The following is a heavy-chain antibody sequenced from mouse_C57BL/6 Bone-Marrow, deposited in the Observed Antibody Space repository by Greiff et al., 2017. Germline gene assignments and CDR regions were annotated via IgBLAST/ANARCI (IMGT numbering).Heavy chain of an antibody. CDR2: ISSGGDYI. CDR1: GFTFSSYA. V-gene: IGHV5-9-1*02. D-gene: IGHD2-4*01. CDR3: TREGYDYDLFAY. J-gene: IGHJ3*01. Sequence: EVMLVESGEGLVKPGGSLKLSCAASGFTFSSYAMSWVRQTPEKRLEWVAYISSGGDYIYYADTVKGRFTISRDNARNTLYLQMSSLKSEDTAMYYCTREGYDYDLFAYWGQGTLVTVSA.